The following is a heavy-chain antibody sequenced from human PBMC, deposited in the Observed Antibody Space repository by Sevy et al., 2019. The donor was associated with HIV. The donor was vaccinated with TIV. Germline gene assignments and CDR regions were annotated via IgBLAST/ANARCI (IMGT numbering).Heavy chain of an antibody. V-gene: IGHV3-7*01. J-gene: IGHJ4*02. D-gene: IGHD3-22*01. CDR3: VRAMASADSL. CDR2: VNQDGSTK. Sequence: GGSLRLSCAASGFRISSYWMLWVRQAPGKGLEWVANVNQDGSTKYYLVSVKGRFTISRDNAKNLVFLQMNSLTADDAALYYCVRAMASADSLWGQGTLVTVSS. CDR1: GFRISSYW.